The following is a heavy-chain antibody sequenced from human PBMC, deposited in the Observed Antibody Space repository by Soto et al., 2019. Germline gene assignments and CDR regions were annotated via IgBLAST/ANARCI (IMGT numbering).Heavy chain of an antibody. V-gene: IGHV1-18*01. D-gene: IGHD4-17*01. J-gene: IGHJ4*02. CDR1: GYTFITYG. CDR2: ISTYNGNT. Sequence: ASVKVSCKASGYTFITYGVSWVRQAPGQGLEWLGWISTYNGNTRYAERLQGRVTITTDTSTNTAYMELSSLRSEDTAVYYCARFSADYGDYYFDYWGQGTLVTVSS. CDR3: ARFSADYGDYYFDY.